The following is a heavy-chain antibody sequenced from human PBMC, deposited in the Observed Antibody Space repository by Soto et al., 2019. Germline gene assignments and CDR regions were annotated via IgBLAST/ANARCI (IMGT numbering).Heavy chain of an antibody. Sequence: SETRYLTCTVSGDSIRSSSYYWGWIRQPPGKGLEWIGEIYHGGSTYYNPALKRRVTISGDTSKNQFSLELSYVSAADTSVYYCARRYGVAYDYEVQGTLVTVSA. CDR3: ARRYGVAYDY. CDR1: GDSIRSSSYY. D-gene: IGHD1-20*01. CDR2: IYHGGST. V-gene: IGHV4-39*07. J-gene: IGHJ4*02.